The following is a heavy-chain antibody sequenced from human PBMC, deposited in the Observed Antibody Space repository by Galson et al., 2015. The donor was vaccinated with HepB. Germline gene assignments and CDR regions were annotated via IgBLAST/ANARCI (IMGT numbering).Heavy chain of an antibody. CDR1: GFTFSDYY. Sequence: SLRLSCAASGFTFSDYYMSWIRQAPGKGLEWVSYISSSGSTIYYADSVKGRFTISRDNAKNSLYLQMNSLRAEDTAVYYCASHLCSSTSCYNYYYYGMDVWGQGTTVTVSS. D-gene: IGHD2-2*01. CDR2: ISSSGSTI. CDR3: ASHLCSSTSCYNYYYYGMDV. J-gene: IGHJ6*02. V-gene: IGHV3-11*01.